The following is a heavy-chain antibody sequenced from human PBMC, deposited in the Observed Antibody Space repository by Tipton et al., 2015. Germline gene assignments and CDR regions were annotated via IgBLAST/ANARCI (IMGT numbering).Heavy chain of an antibody. CDR2: IYPGDSHT. CDR1: GYSFSNYW. V-gene: IGHV5-51*01. D-gene: IGHD3-22*01. CDR3: ARHVSFYYDTHGSDALEI. Sequence: VQLVQSGAEVKKPGESLKISCKGSGYSFSNYWIGWVRQMPGKGLEWMGIIYPGDSHTRYNPSFQGQVTISADKSISTAYLRWSSLKASDTAMYYCARHVSFYYDTHGSDALEIWAQGTMVTVSS. J-gene: IGHJ3*02.